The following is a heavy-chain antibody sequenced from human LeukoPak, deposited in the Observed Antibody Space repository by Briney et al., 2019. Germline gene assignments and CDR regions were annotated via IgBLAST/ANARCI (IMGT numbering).Heavy chain of an antibody. D-gene: IGHD5-12*01. CDR1: GFTFNRDW. Sequence: PGGSLRLSCGASGFTFNRDWMHWVRHAPGQGLVWASLINGDGSGRSYADSVKGRFTISRDNAKNTLYLQMSGLRAGATALYYCVGEYRNSAYDWGQGTLVTVSS. CDR3: VGEYRNSAYD. V-gene: IGHV3-74*01. J-gene: IGHJ4*02. CDR2: INGDGSGR.